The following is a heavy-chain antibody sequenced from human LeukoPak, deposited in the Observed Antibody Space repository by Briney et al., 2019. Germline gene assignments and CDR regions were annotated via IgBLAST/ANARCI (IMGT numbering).Heavy chain of an antibody. CDR2: IYYSGST. V-gene: IGHV4-59*01. Sequence: SETLSLTCTVSGGSISSYYWSWIRQPPGKGLEGIGYIYYSGSTNYNPSLKSRVTISVDTSKNQLSLKLSSVTAADTAVYYCARGSYYYYYYMVVWGKRTTVTVSS. CDR3: ARGSYYYYYYMVV. J-gene: IGHJ6*03. CDR1: GGSISSYY.